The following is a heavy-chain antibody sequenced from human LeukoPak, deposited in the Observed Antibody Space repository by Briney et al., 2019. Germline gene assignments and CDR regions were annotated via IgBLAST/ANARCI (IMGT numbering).Heavy chain of an antibody. V-gene: IGHV4-59*01. CDR1: GGSISSYY. CDR2: IYYSGST. J-gene: IGHJ5*02. CDR3: AYGGRTNSISGVVNSWLDT. D-gene: IGHD4-23*01. Sequence: SETLSLTCTVSGGSISSYYWSGIRQPPGKGLEWIGYIYYSGSTNYNPSLKSRVTISVDTSKNQFSLKLSSVTSVDTAVYYLAYGGRTNSISGVVNSWLDTWGQGTLVAVSS.